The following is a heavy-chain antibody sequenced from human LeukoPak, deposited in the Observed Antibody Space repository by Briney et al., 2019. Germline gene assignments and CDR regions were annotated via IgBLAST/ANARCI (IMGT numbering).Heavy chain of an antibody. V-gene: IGHV3-21*01. J-gene: IGHJ6*03. CDR2: ISSSRSYI. D-gene: IGHD3-22*01. Sequence: GGSLRLSCAASGFTFSSYSMNWVRQAPGKGLEWVSSISSSRSYIYYSDSVKSRFTISRDNAKNSLYLQMNSLRAEDTAVYYCARDESSGKQDYYYYYYMDVWGKGTTVTVSS. CDR1: GFTFSSYS. CDR3: ARDESSGKQDYYYYYYMDV.